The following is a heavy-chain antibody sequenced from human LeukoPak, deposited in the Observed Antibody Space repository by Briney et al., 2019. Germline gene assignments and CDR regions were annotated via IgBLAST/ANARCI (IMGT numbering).Heavy chain of an antibody. CDR3: ARDLDNTGKYSPSFDY. V-gene: IGHV4-39*07. J-gene: IGHJ4*02. CDR1: GGSISSSSYY. Sequence: SETLSLTCSVSGGSISSSSYYWGWIRQPPGKGLEWIGSTYCSGSTYYNPSLQSRVIMSLDTSKNQFSLKLSSMTAADTAVYYCARDLDNTGKYSPSFDYWGQGTLVTVSS. D-gene: IGHD2-8*02. CDR2: TYCSGST.